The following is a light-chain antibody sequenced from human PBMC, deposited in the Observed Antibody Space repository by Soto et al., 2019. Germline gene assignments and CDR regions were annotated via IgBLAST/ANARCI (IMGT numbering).Light chain of an antibody. CDR2: DAS. CDR3: QQRSNWPLT. CDR1: QSISTY. J-gene: IGKJ4*01. Sequence: EIVLTQSPATLSLSPGERATLSCRASQSISTYLAWYQQKPGQAPRLLIYDASNRATGIPARFSGSGSGIDFTLTISSLESEDFAVYYCQQRSNWPLTFGGGTKVEIK. V-gene: IGKV3-11*01.